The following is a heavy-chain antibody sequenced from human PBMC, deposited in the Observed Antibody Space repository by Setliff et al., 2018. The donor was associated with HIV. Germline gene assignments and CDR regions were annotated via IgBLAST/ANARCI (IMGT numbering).Heavy chain of an antibody. CDR1: GGSISSYY. CDR3: ASLNGIAVAGTRFTPQPSYYFDY. Sequence: SETLSLTCTVSGGSISSYYWSWIRQPAGKGLEWIGRFYTSGSTNYNPSLKSRVTMSVDTSKNQFSLKVRYVTAADTAVYYCASLNGIAVAGTRFTPQPSYYFDYWGQGTLVTVSS. CDR2: FYTSGST. V-gene: IGHV4-4*07. D-gene: IGHD6-19*01. J-gene: IGHJ4*02.